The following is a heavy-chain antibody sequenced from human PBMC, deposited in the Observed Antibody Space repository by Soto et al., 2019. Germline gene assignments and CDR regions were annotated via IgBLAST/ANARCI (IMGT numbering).Heavy chain of an antibody. CDR2: LSDSGISI. CDR3: AKVGEIIAAAGYFDY. D-gene: IGHD6-13*01. CDR1: GFTFSSHA. V-gene: IGHV3-23*01. Sequence: GGSLRLSCAASGFTFSSHAMTWVRQAPGKGLEWVSGLSDSGISIYYADSVKGRFTISRDNSMNTLYLQMKILRAEDTAVYYCAKVGEIIAAAGYFDYWGQGTLVTVSS. J-gene: IGHJ4*02.